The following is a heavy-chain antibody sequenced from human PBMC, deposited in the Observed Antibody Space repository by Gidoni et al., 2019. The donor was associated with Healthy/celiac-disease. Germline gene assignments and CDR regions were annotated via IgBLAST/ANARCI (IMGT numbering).Heavy chain of an antibody. CDR2: ISSSMSYI. D-gene: IGHD4-17*01. Sequence: EVQLVESGGGLVKPGGSLRLSCAASGFTSRSYSMNWVPQAPGTGLEWVSSISSSMSYIYYADSVKGRFTISRDNAKNSLYLQMNSLRAEDTAVYYCVRSSDYVGENSDYWGQGTLVTVSS. CDR1: GFTSRSYS. CDR3: VRSSDYVGENSDY. V-gene: IGHV3-21*01. J-gene: IGHJ4*02.